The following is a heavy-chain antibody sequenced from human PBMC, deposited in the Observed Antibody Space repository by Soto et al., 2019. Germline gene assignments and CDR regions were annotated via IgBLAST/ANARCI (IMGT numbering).Heavy chain of an antibody. CDR3: ARSVEYSSSSGYYYYGMDV. CDR1: GGSIGSSSYY. Sequence: SETLSLTCTVSGGSIGSSSYYWGGIRQPPGKGLEWIGSIYYSGSTYYNPSLKSRVTISVDTSKNQFSLKLSSVTAADTAVYYCARSVEYSSSSGYYYYGMDVWGQGTTVTVSS. CDR2: IYYSGST. J-gene: IGHJ6*02. V-gene: IGHV4-39*01. D-gene: IGHD6-6*01.